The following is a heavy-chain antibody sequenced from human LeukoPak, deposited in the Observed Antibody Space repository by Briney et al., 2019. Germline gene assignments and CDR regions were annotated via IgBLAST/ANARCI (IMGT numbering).Heavy chain of an antibody. V-gene: IGHV4-34*01. D-gene: IGHD4-11*01. CDR3: ARTATVTSYYFDY. CDR1: GGSFSGYY. CDR2: INHSGST. J-gene: IGHJ4*02. Sequence: SETLSLTCVVYGGSFSGYYWSWIRQPPGKGPEWIGEINHSGSTNYNPSLKSRVTISVDTSKNQFSLKLSSVTAADTAVYYCARTATVTSYYFDYWGQGTLVTVSS.